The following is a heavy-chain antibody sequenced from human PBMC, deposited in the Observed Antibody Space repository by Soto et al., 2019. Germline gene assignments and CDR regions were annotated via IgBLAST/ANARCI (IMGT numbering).Heavy chain of an antibody. CDR3: ARDRLGFGDLDS. Sequence: EVHLAESGGRLGQPGGSLRLSCAASGFTFNNHAMTWVRQAPGKGLEWVATVSSGGGATYYADSVKGGFTVSRANSKNTVSLHMDSLRADDTARYYCARDRLGFGDLDSWGPGTLLTVSS. V-gene: IGHV3-23*04. D-gene: IGHD3-10*01. CDR2: VSSGGGAT. CDR1: GFTFNNHA. J-gene: IGHJ4*02.